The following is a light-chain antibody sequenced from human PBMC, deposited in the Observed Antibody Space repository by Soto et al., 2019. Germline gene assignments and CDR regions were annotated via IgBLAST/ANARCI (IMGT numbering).Light chain of an antibody. J-gene: IGKJ1*01. Sequence: IHMTLSASTLSASAGNSVTIVCRASQSISTWLAWYQQKPGKAPKLLVYGASSLASGVPSRFSGSGSGTEFTLTISSLQPDDFATCYCQQHNGYSERMFGQGTKVDIK. CDR2: GAS. CDR1: QSISTW. CDR3: QQHNGYSERM. V-gene: IGKV1-5*02.